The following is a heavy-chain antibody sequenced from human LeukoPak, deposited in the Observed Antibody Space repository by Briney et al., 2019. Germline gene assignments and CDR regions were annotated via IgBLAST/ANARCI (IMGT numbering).Heavy chain of an antibody. D-gene: IGHD5-24*01. CDR1: GYTFTGYY. V-gene: IGHV1-2*02. J-gene: IGHJ3*02. CDR2: INPNSGGT. Sequence: ASVKVSCKASGYTFTGYYMHWVRQAPGQGLEWMGWINPNSGGTNYAQKFQGRVTMTRDTSISTAYMELSMLRSDDTAVYYCASQDGFQKDAFDIWGQGTMVTVSS. CDR3: ASQDGFQKDAFDI.